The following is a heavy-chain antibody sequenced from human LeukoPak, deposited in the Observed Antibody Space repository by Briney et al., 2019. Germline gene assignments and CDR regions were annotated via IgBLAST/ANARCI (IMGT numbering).Heavy chain of an antibody. Sequence: ASVKVSCKASGGTFSSYAISWVRQAPGQGLEWMGGIIPIFGTANYAQKFQGRVTITADKSTSTAYMELSSLRSGDTAVYYCARSTYYYYYYYMDVWGKGTTVTVSS. CDR2: IIPIFGTA. CDR3: ARSTYYYYYYYMDV. V-gene: IGHV1-69*06. J-gene: IGHJ6*03. CDR1: GGTFSSYA.